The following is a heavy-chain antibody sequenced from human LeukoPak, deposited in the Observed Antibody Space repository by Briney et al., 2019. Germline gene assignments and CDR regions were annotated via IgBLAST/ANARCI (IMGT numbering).Heavy chain of an antibody. CDR1: RYTFIDYH. D-gene: IGHD1-26*01. J-gene: IGHJ4*02. CDR2: ISAYNGNT. Sequence: ASVKVSCKASRYTFIDYHIHWVRQAPGQGLEWMGWISAYNGNTNYAQKLQGRVTMTTDTSTSTAYMELRSLRSDDTAVYYCARDGLVGATGGYFDYWGQGTLVTVSS. V-gene: IGHV1-18*01. CDR3: ARDGLVGATGGYFDY.